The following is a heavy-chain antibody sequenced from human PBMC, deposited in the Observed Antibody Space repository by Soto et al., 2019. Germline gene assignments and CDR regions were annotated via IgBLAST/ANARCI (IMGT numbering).Heavy chain of an antibody. CDR2: IYHSGTT. J-gene: IGHJ5*02. D-gene: IGHD2-2*01. CDR1: GGSISSGGYY. V-gene: IGHV4-31*03. Sequence: QVQLQESGPGLVKPSQTLSLTCTVSGGSISSGGYYWSWIRQHPGKGLEWIGYIYHSGTTYYNPSLKSRVTISVDTSKNQFSLKLTSVTAADTAVYYCARVRGIQLLGCFDPWGQGTLVTVSS. CDR3: ARVRGIQLLGCFDP.